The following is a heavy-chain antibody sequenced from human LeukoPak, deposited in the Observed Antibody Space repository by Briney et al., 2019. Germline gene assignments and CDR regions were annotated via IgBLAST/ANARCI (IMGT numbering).Heavy chain of an antibody. Sequence: SETLSLTCTVSGDSISSGDYYWSWIRQPAGKGLEWIGRISSSGSTNYNPSLKSRVTISVDTSKNQFSLKLTSVTAADTAVYYCARQTGSGLFILPGGQGTLVTVSS. CDR2: ISSSGST. J-gene: IGHJ4*02. D-gene: IGHD3/OR15-3a*01. V-gene: IGHV4-61*02. CDR3: ARQTGSGLFILP. CDR1: GDSISSGDYY.